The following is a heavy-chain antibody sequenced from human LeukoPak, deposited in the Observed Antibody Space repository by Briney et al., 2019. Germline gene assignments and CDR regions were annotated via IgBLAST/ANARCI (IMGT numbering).Heavy chain of an antibody. Sequence: GESLRLSCAASGFTFSSYGMHWVRQAPGRGLERVAFIRYDGSNKYYADSVKGRFTISRDNSKNTLYLQMNSLRAEDTAVYYCAKVERYSGYDFTIDYWGQGTLVTVSS. CDR1: GFTFSSYG. D-gene: IGHD5-12*01. V-gene: IGHV3-30*02. CDR2: IRYDGSNK. CDR3: AKVERYSGYDFTIDY. J-gene: IGHJ4*02.